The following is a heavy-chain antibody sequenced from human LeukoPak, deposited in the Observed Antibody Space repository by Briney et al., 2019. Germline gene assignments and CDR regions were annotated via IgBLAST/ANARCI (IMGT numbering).Heavy chain of an antibody. V-gene: IGHV1-2*02. Sequence: GASVKVSCKASGYTFTGYYMHWLRQAPGQGLELMGWINPNSGGTNYAQKFQGRVTMTRDTSISTAYMELSRLRSDDTAVYYCARGPGEVGYHRITMFGVVIIGGLVDYWGKGTLVTVSS. CDR2: INPNSGGT. CDR1: GYTFTGYY. CDR3: ARGPGEVGYHRITMFGVVIIGGLVDY. D-gene: IGHD3-3*01. J-gene: IGHJ4*02.